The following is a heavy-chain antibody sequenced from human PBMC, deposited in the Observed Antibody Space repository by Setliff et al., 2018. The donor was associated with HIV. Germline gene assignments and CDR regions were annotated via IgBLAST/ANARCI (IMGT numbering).Heavy chain of an antibody. CDR3: AKTVPHSTAQDAFDI. CDR2: ISNSGKT. Sequence: SETLSLTCAVSGYSISSNEWWGWIRQPPGKGLAWIGYISNSGKTYYNPSLNSRVTLSADTSKNQLSLKLSSVTAVDTAVYYCAKTVPHSTAQDAFDIWCQGTMVTVSS. J-gene: IGHJ3*02. D-gene: IGHD2-2*01. V-gene: IGHV4-28*01. CDR1: GYSISSNEW.